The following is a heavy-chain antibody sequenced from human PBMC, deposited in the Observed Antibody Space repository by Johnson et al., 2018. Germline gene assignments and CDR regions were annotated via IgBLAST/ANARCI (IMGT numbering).Heavy chain of an antibody. V-gene: IGHV3-9*01. J-gene: IGHJ3*02. CDR3: AKGNGGNAFDI. CDR2: IDFKSAGI. D-gene: IGHD7-27*01. CDR1: GFSFEDYT. Sequence: QPGRSLRLSCAASGFSFEDYTMHWVRQVPGKGLEWVSSIDFKSAGIAYADSVKGRFTISRDNARKSLYLQMNSLRAEDTALYYCAKGNGGNAFDIWGQGTVVTVSS.